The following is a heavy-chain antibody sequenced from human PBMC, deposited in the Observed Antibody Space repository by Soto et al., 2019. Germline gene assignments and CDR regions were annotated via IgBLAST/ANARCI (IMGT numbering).Heavy chain of an antibody. V-gene: IGHV3-23*01. J-gene: IGHJ3*01. CDR1: GFTFSTYP. D-gene: IGHD1-26*01. Sequence: EAQLLESGGGLAQPGGTLRLSCAASGFTFSTYPMAWVRQAPGNGLEWVSSIHGSGETAYYADSVKGRFTISRDNSNNTLYLYMDNLRAEDTAIYYCAKRQSGSYYAAFDVWGQGTVVTVSS. CDR3: AKRQSGSYYAAFDV. CDR2: IHGSGETA.